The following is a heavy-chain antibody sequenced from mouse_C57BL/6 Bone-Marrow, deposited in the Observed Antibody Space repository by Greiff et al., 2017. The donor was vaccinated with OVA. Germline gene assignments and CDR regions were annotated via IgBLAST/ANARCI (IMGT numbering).Heavy chain of an antibody. J-gene: IGHJ1*03. CDR3: ARELYYGNYWYFDV. CDR1: GFTFSSYA. CDR2: ISDGGSYT. D-gene: IGHD2-1*01. Sequence: EVQRVESGGGLVKPGGSLKLSCAASGFTFSSYAMSWVRQTPEKRLEWVATISDGGSYTYYPDNVKGRFTISRDNAKNNLYLQMSHLKSEDTAMYYCARELYYGNYWYFDVWGTGTTVTVSS. V-gene: IGHV5-4*01.